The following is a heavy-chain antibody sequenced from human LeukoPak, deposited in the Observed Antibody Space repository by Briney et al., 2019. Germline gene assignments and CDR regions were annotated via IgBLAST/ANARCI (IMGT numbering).Heavy chain of an antibody. D-gene: IGHD3-9*01. V-gene: IGHV5-51*01. CDR2: IYPGDSDT. CDR1: GYSFTSYW. CDR3: ARMAYYDILTGYSHYFDY. J-gene: IGHJ4*02. Sequence: GESLKISCKGSGYSFTSYWIGWVRQMPGKGLEWMGIIYPGDSDTRYSPSFQGQVTISADKSISTAYLQWSSLKASDTAMYYCARMAYYDILTGYSHYFDYWGQGILVTVSS.